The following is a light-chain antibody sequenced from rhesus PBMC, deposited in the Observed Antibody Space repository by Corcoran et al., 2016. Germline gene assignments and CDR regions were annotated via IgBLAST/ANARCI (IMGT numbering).Light chain of an antibody. Sequence: DILMTQTPLSLPITPGASASISCRSSQSLLPINGNTYLHWYLQKPGQSPQLLIHGGSNRASGVLDRLSGSGAGTDLTLKDSQVGAENVGVYYCVQALAFPFTVVPGAKLDIK. V-gene: IGKV2-72*01. J-gene: IGKJ3*01. CDR1: QSLLPINGNTY. CDR3: VQALAFPFT. CDR2: GGS.